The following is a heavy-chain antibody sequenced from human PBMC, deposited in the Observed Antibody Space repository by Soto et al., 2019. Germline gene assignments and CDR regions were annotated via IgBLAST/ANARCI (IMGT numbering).Heavy chain of an antibody. Sequence: PGGSLRLSCAASGFNFGPFWMHWVRQAPGKGLVWVSHINGDGNTIVYADSVRGRFTISRDNAKSTLFLQMNSLRVEDTAVYYCARDRGYPDFFDFRGQGSSVIVSS. D-gene: IGHD3-10*01. CDR3: ARDRGYPDFFDF. CDR2: INGDGNTI. V-gene: IGHV3-74*01. CDR1: GFNFGPFW. J-gene: IGHJ3*01.